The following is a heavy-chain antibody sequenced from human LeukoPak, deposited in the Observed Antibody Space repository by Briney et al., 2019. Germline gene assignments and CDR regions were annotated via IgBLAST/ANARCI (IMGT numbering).Heavy chain of an antibody. Sequence: SETLSLTCTVSGGSISSYYWSWIRQPPGKGLECIGYIYYSGSTNYNPSLKSRVTISVDTSKNQFSLKLSSVTAADTAVYYCARGDYGDYEQTYYFDYWGQGTLVSVSS. D-gene: IGHD4-17*01. V-gene: IGHV4-59*01. CDR1: GGSISSYY. CDR2: IYYSGST. J-gene: IGHJ4*02. CDR3: ARGDYGDYEQTYYFDY.